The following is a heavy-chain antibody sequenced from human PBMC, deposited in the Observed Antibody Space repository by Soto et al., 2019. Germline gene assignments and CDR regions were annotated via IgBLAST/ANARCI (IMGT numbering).Heavy chain of an antibody. J-gene: IGHJ6*02. V-gene: IGHV3-30*04. D-gene: IGHD5-12*01. CDR3: ARDVGSGYPKDYYGTDV. CDR1: GFTFSSYA. Sequence: QVQLVESGGGVVQPGRSLRLSCDASGFTFSSYAMHWVRQAPGKGLEWVAVISYDGRNKYYADSVKGRFTISRDNSKNTLYLQMNSLRAEDTAVYYCARDVGSGYPKDYYGTDVWGQGTTVTVSS. CDR2: ISYDGRNK.